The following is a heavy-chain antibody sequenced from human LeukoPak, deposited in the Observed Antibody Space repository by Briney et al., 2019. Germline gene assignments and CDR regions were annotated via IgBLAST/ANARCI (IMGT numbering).Heavy chain of an antibody. D-gene: IGHD2-21*01. CDR1: GRSISSYY. V-gene: IGHV4-4*07. CDR2: IYTSGST. Sequence: PSETLSLTCTVSGRSISSYYWSWIRQPAGKGLEWIGRIYTSGSTNYNPSLKSRVTMSVDTSKNQLSPKLSSVTAADTAVYYCARDYIVATGDRDAFDIWGQGTMVTVSS. CDR3: ARDYIVATGDRDAFDI. J-gene: IGHJ3*02.